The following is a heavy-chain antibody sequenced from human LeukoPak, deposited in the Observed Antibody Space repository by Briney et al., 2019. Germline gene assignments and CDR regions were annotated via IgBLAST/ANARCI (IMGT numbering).Heavy chain of an antibody. V-gene: IGHV4-39*02. CDR3: ARVFRDTWGSGTNYFDF. D-gene: IGHD3-10*01. CDR2: IHSSGST. CDR1: GGSISSSSYY. Sequence: SETLSLTCTVSGGSISSSSYYWGWIRQPPGKGLEWIGSIHSSGSTYYNLSLKSRVTISVDTSKNHFSLKLTSVTAADTAVYYCARVFRDTWGSGTNYFDFWGQGTLVTVSS. J-gene: IGHJ4*02.